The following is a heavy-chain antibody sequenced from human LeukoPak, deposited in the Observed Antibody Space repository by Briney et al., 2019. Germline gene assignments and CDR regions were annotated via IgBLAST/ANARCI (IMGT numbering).Heavy chain of an antibody. CDR2: INPNSGGT. Sequence: ASVKVSCKASGYTFTGYYMHWVRQAPGQGLEWMGCINPNSGGTYYAQKFQGRVTMTRDTSISTAYMELSSLRSEDTAVYYCARRPSKYYDILTGYYRSEFDYWGQGTLVTVSS. J-gene: IGHJ4*02. CDR1: GYTFTGYY. CDR3: ARRPSKYYDILTGYYRSEFDY. D-gene: IGHD3-9*01. V-gene: IGHV1-2*02.